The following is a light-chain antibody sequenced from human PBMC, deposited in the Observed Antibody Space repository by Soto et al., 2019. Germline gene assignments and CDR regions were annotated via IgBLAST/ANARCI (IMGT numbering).Light chain of an antibody. CDR3: QQLNSYALT. V-gene: IGKV1-9*01. Sequence: DIQLTQSPSFLSASVRDRVTITCRASQGISSYLAWFQQKAGKAPKLLIYAASTLQSGVPSGFSGSGSGTEFTLTVGSLQPEDFATYYCQQLNSYALTFGGGTKVEIK. CDR2: AAS. J-gene: IGKJ4*01. CDR1: QGISSY.